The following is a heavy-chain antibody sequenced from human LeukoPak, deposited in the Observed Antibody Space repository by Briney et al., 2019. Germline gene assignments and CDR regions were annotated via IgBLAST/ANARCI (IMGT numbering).Heavy chain of an antibody. CDR1: GYSFTAYY. Sequence: ASVKVSCKASGYSFTAYYMHWVRQAPGQGLEWMGWINPNSGGTNYAQKFQGRVTMTRDTSISTAYMELSRLRSDDAAVYYCARETSTMIVVVKVFDPWGQGTLVTVSS. D-gene: IGHD3-22*01. V-gene: IGHV1-2*02. J-gene: IGHJ5*02. CDR3: ARETSTMIVVVKVFDP. CDR2: INPNSGGT.